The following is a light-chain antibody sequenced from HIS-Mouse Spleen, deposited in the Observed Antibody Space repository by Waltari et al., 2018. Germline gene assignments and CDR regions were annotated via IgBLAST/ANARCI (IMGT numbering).Light chain of an antibody. CDR2: EVS. V-gene: IGLV2-14*01. CDR1: SSYVGGYNY. CDR3: SSYTSSSTLV. Sequence: QSALTQPRSVSGSPGQSVTISCTGTSSYVGGYNYVPWYQQPPGKAPKLMIYEVSNRPSGVSNRFSGSKSGNTASLTISGLQAEDEADYYCSSYTSSSTLVFGGGTKLTVL. J-gene: IGLJ3*02.